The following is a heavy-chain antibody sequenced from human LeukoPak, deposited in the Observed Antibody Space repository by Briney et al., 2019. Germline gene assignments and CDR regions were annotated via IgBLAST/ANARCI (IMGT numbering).Heavy chain of an antibody. CDR2: ISSSSSTI. J-gene: IGHJ4*02. CDR1: GFTFSSYS. Sequence: PGGSLRLSCAASGFTFSSYSMNWVRQAPGRGLEWVSYISSSSSTIYFADSVKGRFTISRDNAKNSLYLQMSSLRAEDTAVYYCARDHSSGRPAFDYWGQGTLVTVSS. CDR3: ARDHSSGRPAFDY. V-gene: IGHV3-48*01. D-gene: IGHD6-19*01.